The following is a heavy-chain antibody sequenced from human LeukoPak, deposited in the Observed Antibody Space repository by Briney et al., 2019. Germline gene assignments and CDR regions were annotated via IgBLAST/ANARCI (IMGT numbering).Heavy chain of an antibody. CDR2: INPNSGYT. D-gene: IGHD3-22*01. Sequence: ASVKVSCKASGYTFTTYYMHWVRQAPGQGLEWMGWINPNSGYTNYAQKFQGRVTMTKDTSISTAYMELSRLRSDDTAVYYCARGPDTSGYYPFDFWGQGTLVTVSS. CDR3: ARGPDTSGYYPFDF. CDR1: GYTFTTYY. J-gene: IGHJ4*02. V-gene: IGHV1-2*02.